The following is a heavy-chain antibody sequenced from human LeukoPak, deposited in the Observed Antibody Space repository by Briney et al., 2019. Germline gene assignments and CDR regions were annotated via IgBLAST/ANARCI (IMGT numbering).Heavy chain of an antibody. V-gene: IGHV3-23*01. D-gene: IGHD4-17*01. Sequence: GGSLRLSCADSGFTFSSHAMTWVRQAPGKGLEWVSLISGSGDSTYFADSVGGRFTISRDNSKNTLYLQLKSLRAEDTAVYYCAKMGGHYNFYYYNMDVCGKGTTVTVSS. J-gene: IGHJ6*03. CDR2: ISGSGDST. CDR1: GFTFSSHA. CDR3: AKMGGHYNFYYYNMDV.